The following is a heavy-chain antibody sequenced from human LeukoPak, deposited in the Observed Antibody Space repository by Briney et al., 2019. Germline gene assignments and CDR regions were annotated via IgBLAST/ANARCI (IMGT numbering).Heavy chain of an antibody. CDR2: ISSSGSTI. V-gene: IGHV3-11*01. J-gene: IGHJ4*02. CDR1: GFTFSDYY. D-gene: IGHD3-3*01. CDR3: AKDRAYDFWRGGEFDY. Sequence: GGSLRLSCAASGFTFSDYYMSWIRQAPGKGLEWVSYISSSGSTIYYADSVKGRFTISRDNSKNTLYLQMNSLRAEDTAVYYCAKDRAYDFWRGGEFDYWGQGTLVTVSS.